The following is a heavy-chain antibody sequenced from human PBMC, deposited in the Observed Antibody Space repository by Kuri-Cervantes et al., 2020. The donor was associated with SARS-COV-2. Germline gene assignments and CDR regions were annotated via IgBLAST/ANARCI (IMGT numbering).Heavy chain of an antibody. CDR3: AKGGVYCFGACSKGPDS. Sequence: GESLKISCAASGITFSNHGMSWVRQAPGKGLEWLSGISASGARTDYAASVKGRFTISRDNSKNTLYLQMNSLRVEDTAVYYCAKGGVYCFGACSKGPDSWGQGTLVTVSS. D-gene: IGHD2-21*02. CDR2: ISASGART. J-gene: IGHJ5*01. CDR1: GITFSNHG. V-gene: IGHV3-23*01.